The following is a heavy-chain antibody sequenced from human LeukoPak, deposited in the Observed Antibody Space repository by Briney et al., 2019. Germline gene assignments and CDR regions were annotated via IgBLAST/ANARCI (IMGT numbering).Heavy chain of an antibody. Sequence: PSETPSLTCGVYGGSLTGYYWSWIRQPPGKGLEWIGEISHSGSANYSPSLKSRVTISVDTSKNLFSLKLTSVTAADTAIYYCVKDRGSHVTDYWGQGTLVTVSS. CDR3: VKDRGSHVTDY. CDR2: ISHSGSA. J-gene: IGHJ4*02. D-gene: IGHD1-26*01. CDR1: GGSLTGYY. V-gene: IGHV4-34*01.